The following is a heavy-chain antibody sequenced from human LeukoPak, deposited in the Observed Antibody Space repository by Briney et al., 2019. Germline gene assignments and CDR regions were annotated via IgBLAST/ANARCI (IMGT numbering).Heavy chain of an antibody. V-gene: IGHV4-59*01. Sequence: PSETLPLTCTVSGVSISSYYWSWLRQPPGEGMEWIGYIYYSGSTNYTPSLKIRVTISGDTSKNQFSLKLTSVTAADTAVYYCARLGGPAAVDYWGQGTPVTVSS. CDR2: IYYSGST. D-gene: IGHD2-2*01. CDR3: ARLGGPAAVDY. CDR1: GVSISSYY. J-gene: IGHJ4*02.